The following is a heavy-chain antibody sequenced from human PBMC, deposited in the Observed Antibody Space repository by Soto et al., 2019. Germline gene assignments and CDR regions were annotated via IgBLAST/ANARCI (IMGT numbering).Heavy chain of an antibody. J-gene: IGHJ4*02. CDR2: IYYSGST. Sequence: SETLSLTCSVSGGSIXSSSYYWGWIRQPPGKGLEWIGSIYYSGSTYYNPSLKSRVTISVDTSKNQFSLKLSSVTAADTAVYYCARLRYSSYKYYFDYWGQGTLVTVSS. CDR3: ARLRYSSYKYYFDY. V-gene: IGHV4-39*01. CDR1: GGSIXSSSYY. D-gene: IGHD4-4*01.